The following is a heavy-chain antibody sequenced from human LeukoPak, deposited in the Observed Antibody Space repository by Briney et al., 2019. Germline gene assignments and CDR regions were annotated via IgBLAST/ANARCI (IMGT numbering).Heavy chain of an antibody. D-gene: IGHD4-11*01. V-gene: IGHV4-34*01. CDR1: GGSFSGYY. CDR3: ARQWDDYIFDY. CDR2: INHSGST. J-gene: IGHJ4*02. Sequence: PSETLSLTCAVYGGSFSGYYWSWIRQPPGKGLEWIGEINHSGSTYYNPSLKSRVTISVDTSKNQFSLKLSSVTAADTAVYYCARQWDDYIFDYWGQGTLVTVSS.